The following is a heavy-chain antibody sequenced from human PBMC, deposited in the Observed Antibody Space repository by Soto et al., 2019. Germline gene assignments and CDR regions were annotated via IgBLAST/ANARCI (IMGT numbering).Heavy chain of an antibody. CDR2: IYYSGST. J-gene: IGHJ1*01. CDR3: ARSSVAGAGYFQH. D-gene: IGHD6-19*01. V-gene: IGHV4-31*03. Sequence: QVQLQESGPGLVKPSQTLSLTCTDSGGSVSGGVYYWNWIRQHPEKGLEWIGYIYYSGSTYYNPSLRSRVTISADTSKNQFSLKLSSVTVADTAVYYCARSSVAGAGYFQHWGQGTQVIVSS. CDR1: GGSVSGGVYY.